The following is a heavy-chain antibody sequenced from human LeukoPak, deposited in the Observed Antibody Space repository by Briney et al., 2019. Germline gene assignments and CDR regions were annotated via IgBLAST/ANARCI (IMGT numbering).Heavy chain of an antibody. V-gene: IGHV3-33*01. CDR1: GFTFSSYG. CDR3: ARGYCSSTSCLGMDV. J-gene: IGHJ6*03. D-gene: IGHD2-2*01. CDR2: IWYDGSNK. Sequence: PGRSLRLSCAASGFTFSSYGMHWVRQAPGKGLEWVAVIWYDGSNKYYADSVKGRFTISRDNSKSTLYLQMNSLRAEDTAVYYCARGYCSSTSCLGMDVWGKGTTVTVSS.